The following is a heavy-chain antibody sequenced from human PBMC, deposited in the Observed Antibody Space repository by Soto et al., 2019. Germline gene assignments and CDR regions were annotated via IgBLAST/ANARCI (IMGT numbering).Heavy chain of an antibody. J-gene: IGHJ6*02. D-gene: IGHD2-15*01. Sequence: QVQLVQSGAEVKKPGSSVKVSCKASGGTFSSYAISWVRQAPGQGLEWMGGIIPIFGTANYAQKFQGRVTITADKSTSIAYMELSSLRSEDTAVYYCARGYCSGGSCYGARYYYGMDVWGQGTTVTVSS. V-gene: IGHV1-69*06. CDR3: ARGYCSGGSCYGARYYYGMDV. CDR1: GGTFSSYA. CDR2: IIPIFGTA.